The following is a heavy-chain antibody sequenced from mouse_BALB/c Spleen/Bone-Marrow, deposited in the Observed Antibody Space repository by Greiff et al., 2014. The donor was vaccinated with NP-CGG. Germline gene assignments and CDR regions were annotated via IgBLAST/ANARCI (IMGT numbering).Heavy chain of an antibody. CDR1: GYAFTNYW. D-gene: IGHD1-1*01. CDR3: ARELVRGMDY. V-gene: IGHV1-54*01. Sequence: QVQLQQSGAELVRPGTSVKVSCKASGYAFTNYWIEWIKQRPGQGLEWIGVINPGSGGINYNEKFKGKATLTADESSSTAYMQLSSLTSDDFAVYFCARELVRGMDYWGQGTSVTVSS. J-gene: IGHJ4*01. CDR2: INPGSGGI.